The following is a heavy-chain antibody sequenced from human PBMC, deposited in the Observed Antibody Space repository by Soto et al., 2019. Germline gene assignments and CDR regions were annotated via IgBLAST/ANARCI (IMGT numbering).Heavy chain of an antibody. CDR2: IFYSGNT. D-gene: IGHD6-6*01. CDR3: ARVGISSSNAFDI. Sequence: TLFIICTVSDGSISSGDYYCSWIRQRTGKGLEWIGYIFYSGNTYYNPSLKSRVTISVDTSKNHLSLKLSSMTAADTAVYYCARVGISSSNAFDIWGQGTMVTVSS. V-gene: IGHV4-31*03. CDR1: DGSISSGDYY. J-gene: IGHJ3*02.